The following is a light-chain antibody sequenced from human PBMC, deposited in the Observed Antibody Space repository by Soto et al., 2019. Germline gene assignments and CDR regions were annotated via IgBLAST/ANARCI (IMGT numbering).Light chain of an antibody. J-gene: IGKJ5*01. Sequence: EVVMTQSPATLSVSPGERVTLSCRASQSVSIKLAWYQQKLGQAPRLLIYDTSTRATGIPARFSGSGSGTEFTLTISSLQSEDFAVYYCQQYNNWPPITFGQGTRLEIK. V-gene: IGKV3-15*01. CDR3: QQYNNWPPIT. CDR2: DTS. CDR1: QSVSIK.